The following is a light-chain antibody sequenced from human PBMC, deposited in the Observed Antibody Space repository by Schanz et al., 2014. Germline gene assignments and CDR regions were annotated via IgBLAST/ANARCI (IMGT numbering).Light chain of an antibody. CDR3: HQFGYSSWT. CDR2: ATS. CDR1: QSVSSGN. V-gene: IGKV3-20*01. Sequence: EVVVTQSPGTLSLSPGERATLSCRASQSVSSGNLAWYQQKPGQAPRLLIYATSNRATGIPDRFSGSGSGTDFTLTISRLEPEDFAVYFCHQFGYSSWTFGQGTKVEI. J-gene: IGKJ1*01.